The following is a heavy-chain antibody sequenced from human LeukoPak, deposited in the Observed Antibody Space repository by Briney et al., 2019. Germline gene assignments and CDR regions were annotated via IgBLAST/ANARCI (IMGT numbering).Heavy chain of an antibody. CDR3: ARGPPHCAGGSCYSDY. Sequence: GASVKVSCKASGYTFTSYGISWVRQAPGQGLEWMGGIIPIFGTANYAQKFQGRVTITTDESTSTAYMELSSLRSEDTAVYYCARGPPHCAGGSCYSDYWGQGTLVTVSS. CDR2: IIPIFGTA. J-gene: IGHJ4*02. D-gene: IGHD2-8*02. V-gene: IGHV1-69*05. CDR1: GYTFTSYG.